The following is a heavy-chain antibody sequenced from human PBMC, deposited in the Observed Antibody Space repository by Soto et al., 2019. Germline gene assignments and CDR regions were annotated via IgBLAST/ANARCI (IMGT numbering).Heavy chain of an antibody. D-gene: IGHD3-3*01. Sequence: VESLKISCKGSGYNFAGYWIAWVRQMPGKGLELMVIIYPSDSDTRYRPSFQGQVTISADKSISSAYLQWSSLRASDTAIYYCARGGVSTRTFDYWGQGTPVTVSS. CDR1: GYNFAGYW. V-gene: IGHV5-51*01. CDR2: IYPSDSDT. J-gene: IGHJ4*02. CDR3: ARGGVSTRTFDY.